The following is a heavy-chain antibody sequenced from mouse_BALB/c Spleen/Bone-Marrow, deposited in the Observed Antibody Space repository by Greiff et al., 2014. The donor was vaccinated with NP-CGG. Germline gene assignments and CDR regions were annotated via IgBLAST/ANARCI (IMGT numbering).Heavy chain of an antibody. D-gene: IGHD4-1*01. J-gene: IGHJ2*01. Sequence: QGQLKEAGSVLGRPGASVKLFFKGFCYTFARSWMPWGEQRPGQGPWGVGEIHPNSGKTNYNEKFKGKATLTVDTSSSTAYVDLSSLTSEDSAVYYCARELGRGYYFDYWGQGTTLTVSS. V-gene: IGHV1S130*01. CDR2: IHPNSGKT. CDR1: CYTFARSW. CDR3: ARELGRGYYFDY.